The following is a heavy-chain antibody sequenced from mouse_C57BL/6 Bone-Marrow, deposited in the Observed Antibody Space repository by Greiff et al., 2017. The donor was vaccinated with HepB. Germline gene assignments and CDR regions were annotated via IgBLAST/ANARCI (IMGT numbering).Heavy chain of an antibody. Sequence: VQRVESGAELARPGASVKLSCKASGYTFTSYGISWVKQRTGQGLEWIGEIYPRSGNTYYNEKFKGKATLTADKSSSTAYMELRSLTSEDSAVYFCARDDGYSLFAYWGQGTLVTVSA. D-gene: IGHD2-3*01. CDR2: IYPRSGNT. V-gene: IGHV1-81*01. J-gene: IGHJ3*01. CDR1: GYTFTSYG. CDR3: ARDDGYSLFAY.